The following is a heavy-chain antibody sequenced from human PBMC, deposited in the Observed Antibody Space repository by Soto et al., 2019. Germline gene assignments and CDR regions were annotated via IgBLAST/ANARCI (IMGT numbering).Heavy chain of an antibody. CDR3: ARVGIVVITTQYYYYGMDG. CDR1: GGTFSSYA. D-gene: IGHD3-22*01. CDR2: IIPIFGTA. V-gene: IGHV1-69*13. J-gene: IGHJ6*02. Sequence: VASVKVSCKASGGTFSSYAISWVRQAPGQGLEWMGGIIPIFGTANYAQKFQGRVTITADESTSTAYMELSSLRSEDTAVYYCARVGIVVITTQYYYYGMDGWGQGTTVTVSS.